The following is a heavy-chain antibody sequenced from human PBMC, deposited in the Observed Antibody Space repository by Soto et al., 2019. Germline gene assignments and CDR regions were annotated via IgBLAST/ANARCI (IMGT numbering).Heavy chain of an antibody. D-gene: IGHD4-17*01. V-gene: IGHV2-26*01. CDR1: GFSLSNARMG. CDR2: IFSNDEK. CDR3: ARGTSDYGDYNWYFDL. J-gene: IGHJ2*01. Sequence: QVTLKESGPVLVKPTETLTLTCTVSGFSLSNARMGVSWIRQPPGKALEWLAHIFSNDEKSYSTSLKSRLTTSTDPAKSQVVLTMTNMDPVDTATYYCARGTSDYGDYNWYFDLWGRGTLVTVSS.